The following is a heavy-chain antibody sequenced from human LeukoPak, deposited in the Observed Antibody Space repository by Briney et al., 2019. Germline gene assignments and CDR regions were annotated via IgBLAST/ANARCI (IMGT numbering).Heavy chain of an antibody. Sequence: ASVKVSCKASGYTFTXYYMHWVRQAPXXXXXXMGWINXXXGGTNYAQKFQGRVTMTRDTSISTAYMELSRLRSDDTAVYYCARSRNYDYVWGSYRRRYYFDYWGQGTLVTVSS. CDR1: GYTFTXYY. V-gene: IGHV1-2*02. CDR2: INXXXGGT. CDR3: ARSRNYDYVWGSYRRRYYFDY. J-gene: IGHJ4*02. D-gene: IGHD3-16*02.